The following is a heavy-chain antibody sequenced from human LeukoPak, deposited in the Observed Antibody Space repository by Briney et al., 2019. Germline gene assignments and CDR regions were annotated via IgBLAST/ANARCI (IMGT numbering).Heavy chain of an antibody. CDR3: ATDSQRRRWLPLDY. V-gene: IGHV3-20*04. J-gene: IGHJ4*02. D-gene: IGHD4-23*01. CDR1: GFSFDEFG. Sequence: AGGSLRLSCAASGFSFDEFGMSWVRQPPGKGLEWVSGINWNGGRTGYADSVKGRFTISRDNAKNSLYLQMNSLRAEDTALYYCATDSQRRRWLPLDYWGQGTLVTVSS. CDR2: INWNGGRT.